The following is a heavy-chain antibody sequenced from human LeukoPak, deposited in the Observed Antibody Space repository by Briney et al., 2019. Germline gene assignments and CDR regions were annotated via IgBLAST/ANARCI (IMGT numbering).Heavy chain of an antibody. CDR1: GFTFSDYY. CDR2: ISSSGHTR. V-gene: IGHV3-11*01. CDR3: ARSAVGATLH. Sequence: GRSLRLSCAASGFTFSDYYMSWIRQAPGEGLEWVSHISSSGHTRYYADSVKGRFTISRDNAKNSLYLQMNSLRAEDTAVYYCARSAVGATLHWGQGTLVTVSS. J-gene: IGHJ4*02. D-gene: IGHD1-26*01.